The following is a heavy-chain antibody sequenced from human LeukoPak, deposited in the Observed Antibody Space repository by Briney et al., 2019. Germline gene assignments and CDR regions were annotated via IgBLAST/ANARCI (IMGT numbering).Heavy chain of an antibody. CDR1: GYTFTSYG. D-gene: IGHD6-13*01. V-gene: IGHV1-18*01. CDR3: AREGFSSSPPYFDY. J-gene: IGHJ4*02. Sequence: ASVKVSCKASGYTFTSYGISWVRQAPGQGLEWMGWISAYNGNTNYAHKLQGRVTMTTYTSTSTAYMELRSLRSDDTAVYYCAREGFSSSPPYFDYWGQGTLVTVSS. CDR2: ISAYNGNT.